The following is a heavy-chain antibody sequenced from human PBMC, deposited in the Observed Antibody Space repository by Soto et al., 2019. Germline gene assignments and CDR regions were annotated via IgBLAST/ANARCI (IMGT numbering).Heavy chain of an antibody. CDR1: GGSFSGYY. D-gene: IGHD6-13*01. Sequence: SETLSLTCAVYGGSFSGYYWSWSRQPPGKGLEWIGEINHSGSTNCNPSLKSRVTISVDTSKNQFSLKLSSVTAADTAVYYCASISSSWYLRWFDPWGQGTLVTVSS. CDR2: INHSGST. V-gene: IGHV4-34*01. J-gene: IGHJ5*02. CDR3: ASISSSWYLRWFDP.